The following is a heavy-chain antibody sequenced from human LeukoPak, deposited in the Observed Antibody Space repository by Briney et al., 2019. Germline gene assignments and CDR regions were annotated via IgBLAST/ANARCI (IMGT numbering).Heavy chain of an antibody. CDR3: ARAIAVAGRAFDY. D-gene: IGHD6-19*01. CDR1: GFTFSSYS. CDR2: ISSSSSNI. V-gene: IGHV3-21*01. Sequence: GGSLRLSCAASGFTFSSYSMNWVRQAPGKGLEWVSSISSSSSNIYYADSVKGRFTISRDNAKNSLYLQMNSLRAEDTAVYYCARAIAVAGRAFDYWGQGTLVTVSS. J-gene: IGHJ4*02.